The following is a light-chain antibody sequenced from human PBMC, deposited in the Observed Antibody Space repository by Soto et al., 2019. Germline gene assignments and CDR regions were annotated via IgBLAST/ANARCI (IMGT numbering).Light chain of an antibody. J-gene: IGKJ5*01. V-gene: IGKV1-33*01. CDR1: QDISNY. Sequence: DIQMTQSPSSLSASVGDRVTITCQASQDISNYLNWYQQQPGKDPKLLIYDASNLETGVLSRFSGSGAGTDFSFTISSLQPEDIATYYCHQYDNLPPITFGQGTRLEIK. CDR2: DAS. CDR3: HQYDNLPPIT.